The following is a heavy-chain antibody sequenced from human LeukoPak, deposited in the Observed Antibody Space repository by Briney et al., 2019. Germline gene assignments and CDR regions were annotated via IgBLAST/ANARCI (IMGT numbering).Heavy chain of an antibody. J-gene: IGHJ4*02. CDR1: GFTFSRYW. Sequence: GGSLRLSCAVSGFTFSRYWMSWVRQAPGKGLEWVANIKEDGSKKDYVDSVRGRFTISRDNAKNSLYLQMNSLRAEDTAVYYCARDEVGGSYAYWGQGTLVTVSS. V-gene: IGHV3-7*01. CDR2: IKEDGSKK. CDR3: ARDEVGGSYAY. D-gene: IGHD1-26*01.